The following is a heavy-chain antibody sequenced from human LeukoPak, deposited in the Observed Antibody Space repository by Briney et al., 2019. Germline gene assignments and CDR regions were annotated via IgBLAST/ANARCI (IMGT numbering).Heavy chain of an antibody. CDR3: ARGGTYDDAFDI. V-gene: IGHV3-30-3*01. CDR1: GFTFSSYA. J-gene: IGHJ3*02. CDR2: ISYDGSNK. D-gene: IGHD3-16*01. Sequence: GGSLRLSCAASGFTFSSYAMHWVRQAPGKGLEWVAVISYDGSNKYYAVSVKGRFTISRDNSKNTLYLQMNRLRAEDTAVYYCARGGTYDDAFDIWGQGTMVTVSP.